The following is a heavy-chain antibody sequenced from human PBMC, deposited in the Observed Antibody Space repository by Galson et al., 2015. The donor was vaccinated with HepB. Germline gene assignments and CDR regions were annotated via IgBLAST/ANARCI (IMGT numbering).Heavy chain of an antibody. CDR1: GGSITSGGYH. V-gene: IGHV4-31*03. CDR3: ARDLAYYGSGRYIWFDP. CDR2: IYYTGDT. D-gene: IGHD3-10*01. J-gene: IGHJ5*02. Sequence: TLSLTCTISGGSITSGGYHWSWIRQHPGKGLEWVGYIYYTGDTDYNPSLKSRVTMSVDTSKNQFSLKLTSVTAADTAVYYCARDLAYYGSGRYIWFDPWAREPWSPSPQ.